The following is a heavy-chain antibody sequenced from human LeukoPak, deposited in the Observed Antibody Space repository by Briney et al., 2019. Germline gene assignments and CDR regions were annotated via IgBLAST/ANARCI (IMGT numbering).Heavy chain of an antibody. J-gene: IGHJ4*02. CDR3: ARQGYSYGYDY. V-gene: IGHV5-51*01. Sequence: PGESLKISCKGSGYIFTIYWIGWVRQLPGKGLEWMGIIYPGDSDTRYSPSFQGQITISADKSISTAYLQWSSLKASDTAIYYCARQGYSYGYDYWGQGTLVTVSS. CDR2: IYPGDSDT. CDR1: GYIFTIYW. D-gene: IGHD5-18*01.